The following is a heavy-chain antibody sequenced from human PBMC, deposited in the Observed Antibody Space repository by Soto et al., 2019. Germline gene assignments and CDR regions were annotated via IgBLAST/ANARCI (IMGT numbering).Heavy chain of an antibody. Sequence: QVQLVQSGAEVKKPGASVKVSCKASGYTFTSYDSNWVRQATGQGLEWLGWMNPNSGNTGYAQKFQGRVNMTTNTSISTAYMELSSLRSEDTAVYYCARGTTMVPGVSDYWGHGTLVTVSS. CDR3: ARGTTMVPGVSDY. CDR1: GYTFTSYD. CDR2: MNPNSGNT. J-gene: IGHJ4*01. D-gene: IGHD3-10*01. V-gene: IGHV1-8*01.